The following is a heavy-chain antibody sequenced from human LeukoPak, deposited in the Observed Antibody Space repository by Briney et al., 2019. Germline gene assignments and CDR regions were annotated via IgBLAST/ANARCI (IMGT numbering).Heavy chain of an antibody. J-gene: IGHJ4*02. D-gene: IGHD5-12*01. V-gene: IGHV3-7*01. CDR2: INQDGSVK. CDR1: GFTFRSYW. CDR3: ARVGYSGWNLEC. Sequence: PGGSLRLSCAASGFTFRSYWMSWVRQAPGKGLEWVANINQDGSVKYYVDSVKGRFTISRDNAKNSLYVQMNSLRDEDTAVYYCARVGYSGWNLECWGQGTLVTVSS.